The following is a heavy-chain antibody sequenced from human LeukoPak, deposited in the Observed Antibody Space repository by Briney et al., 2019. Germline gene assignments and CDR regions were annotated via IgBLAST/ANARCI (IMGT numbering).Heavy chain of an antibody. Sequence: GGSLRLSCAASGFIVSSNYMTWVRQAPGKGLEWVSAISGSGGSTYYADSVKGRFTISRDNSKNTLYLQMNSLRAEDTAVYYCAKVDLDYGDYVGPFDCWGQGTLVTVSS. D-gene: IGHD4-17*01. CDR2: ISGSGGST. J-gene: IGHJ4*02. V-gene: IGHV3-23*01. CDR3: AKVDLDYGDYVGPFDC. CDR1: GFIVSSNY.